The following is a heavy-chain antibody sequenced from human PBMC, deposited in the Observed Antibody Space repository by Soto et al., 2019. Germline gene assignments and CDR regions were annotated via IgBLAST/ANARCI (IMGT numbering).Heavy chain of an antibody. CDR1: GFIFSDYY. Sequence: EVQLVESGGGLVQPGGSLRLSCAASGFIFSDYYMDWVRQAPGKGLEWVGRTRNKAKRYTTEYAASVKGRFIISRDDSKNSLYLQMNSLKIEDTAVYYCARGNRAFDIWGQGTVVTVSS. CDR2: TRNKAKRYTT. J-gene: IGHJ3*02. CDR3: ARGNRAFDI. V-gene: IGHV3-72*01.